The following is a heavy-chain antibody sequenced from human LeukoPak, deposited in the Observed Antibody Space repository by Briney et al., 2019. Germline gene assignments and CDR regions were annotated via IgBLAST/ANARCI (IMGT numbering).Heavy chain of an antibody. Sequence: SGRSLRLSCAASGFTFSSYAMHWARQAPGKGLEWVAVISYDGSNKYYADSVKGRFTISRDNSKNTLYLQMNSLRAEDTAVYYCARGGPGSITMIVVVIKYYFDYWGQGTLVTVSS. D-gene: IGHD3-22*01. CDR3: ARGGPGSITMIVVVIKYYFDY. CDR2: ISYDGSNK. V-gene: IGHV3-30-3*01. J-gene: IGHJ4*02. CDR1: GFTFSSYA.